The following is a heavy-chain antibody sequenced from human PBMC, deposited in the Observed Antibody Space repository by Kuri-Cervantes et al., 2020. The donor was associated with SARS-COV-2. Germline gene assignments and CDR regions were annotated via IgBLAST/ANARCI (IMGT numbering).Heavy chain of an antibody. V-gene: IGHV1-46*01. J-gene: IGHJ4*02. CDR2: INHSGGST. CDR3: GSTPTNNYDSSGQMPNY. CDR1: GYTFTSYG. D-gene: IGHD3-22*01. Sequence: ASVKVSCKASGYTFTSYGISWLRQAPGQGLQWMGIINHSGGSTSYAQKFQGRVTTTRDTSTSTVYMELSSLRSEDTAVYYCGSTPTNNYDSSGQMPNYWGQGTLVTVSS.